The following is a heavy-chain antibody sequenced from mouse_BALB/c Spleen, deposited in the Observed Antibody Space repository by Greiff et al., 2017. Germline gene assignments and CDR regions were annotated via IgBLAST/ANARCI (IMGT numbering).Heavy chain of an antibody. Sequence: EVKLQESGGGLVQPGGSLRLSCATSGFTFTDYYMSWVRQPPGKALEWLGFIRNKANGYTTEYSASVKGRFTISRDNSQSILYLQMNTLRAEDSATYYCARAYGYVDYWGQGTTLTVSS. CDR2: IRNKANGYTT. J-gene: IGHJ2*01. CDR1: GFTFTDYY. D-gene: IGHD1-1*02. CDR3: ARAYGYVDY. V-gene: IGHV7-3*02.